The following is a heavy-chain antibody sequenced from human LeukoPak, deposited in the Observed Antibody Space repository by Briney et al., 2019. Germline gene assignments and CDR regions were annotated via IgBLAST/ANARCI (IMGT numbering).Heavy chain of an antibody. J-gene: IGHJ4*02. D-gene: IGHD3-16*02. CDR1: GFTFSNAW. Sequence: PGGSLRLSCAASGFTFSNAWMSWVRQAPGTGPELVGRIKSKTNGGTTDYAAPVKRRFTIAREASKSTLYLQMNSLKTDAAAVYSCITPYVWGSYSYDSWGQGTLVTVSS. CDR2: IKSKTNGGTT. V-gene: IGHV3-15*01. CDR3: ITPYVWGSYSYDS.